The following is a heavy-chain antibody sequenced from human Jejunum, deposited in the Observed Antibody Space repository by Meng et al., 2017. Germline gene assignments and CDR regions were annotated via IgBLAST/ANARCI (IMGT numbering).Heavy chain of an antibody. V-gene: IGHV4-4*02. J-gene: IGHJ4*02. CDR3: ARSRVTTGLFDS. CDR2: VFHSGTP. Sequence: QVRCQASGPGLGKPSGTLSLTCAVSGGSITSTKWWSWVRQTPGKGLEWIGEVFHSGTPNYNPSLMSRLTMSVDTSKNQFSLKLTSMTAADTAVYYCARSRVTTGLFDSWGQGALVTVSS. D-gene: IGHD4-17*01. CDR1: GGSITSTKW.